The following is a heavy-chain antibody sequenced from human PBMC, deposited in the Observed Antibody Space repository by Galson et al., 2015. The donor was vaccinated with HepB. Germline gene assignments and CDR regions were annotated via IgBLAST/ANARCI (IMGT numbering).Heavy chain of an antibody. J-gene: IGHJ4*02. CDR3: ARTPNYDFWSGYYTGDLFDY. D-gene: IGHD3-3*01. Sequence: SLRLSCAASTFTFSSNGMHWVRQAPGRGLEWVAFIRNDGGNEYYADSVKGRFTISRDNSKNTPYLQMNSLRAEDTAVYYCARTPNYDFWSGYYTGDLFDYWGQGTLVTVSS. CDR2: IRNDGGNE. CDR1: TFTFSSNG. V-gene: IGHV3-30*02.